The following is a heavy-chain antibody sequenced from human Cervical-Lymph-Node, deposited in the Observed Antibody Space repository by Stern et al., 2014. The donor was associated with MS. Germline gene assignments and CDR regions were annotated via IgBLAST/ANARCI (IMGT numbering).Heavy chain of an antibody. J-gene: IGHJ5*02. Sequence: EMQLVESGGGLVQPGGSLRLSCAASGFTFSSYAMSWVRQAPGKGLEWVSAISGSGGSTYYADSVKGRFTISRDNSKNTLYLQMNSLRAEDTAVYYCAKAGSDQQLVIYNWFDPWGQGTLVTVSS. CDR2: ISGSGGST. V-gene: IGHV3-23*04. CDR1: GFTFSSYA. CDR3: AKAGSDQQLVIYNWFDP. D-gene: IGHD6-6*01.